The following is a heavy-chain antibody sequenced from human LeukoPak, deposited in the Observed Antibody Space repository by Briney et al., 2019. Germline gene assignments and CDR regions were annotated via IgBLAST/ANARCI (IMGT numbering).Heavy chain of an antibody. D-gene: IGHD3-10*01. V-gene: IGHV5-51*01. J-gene: IGHJ6*02. Sequence: GESLKISCKGSGYSFTSYWIGWVRQMPGKGLEWMGIIYPGDSDTRYSPSFQGQVTISADRSISTAYLQWSSLKASDTAMYYCARHDLWFGEFYGMDVWGQGTTVTVSS. CDR1: GYSFTSYW. CDR2: IYPGDSDT. CDR3: ARHDLWFGEFYGMDV.